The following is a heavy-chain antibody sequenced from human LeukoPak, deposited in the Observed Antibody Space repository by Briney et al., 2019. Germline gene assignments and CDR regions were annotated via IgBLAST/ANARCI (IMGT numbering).Heavy chain of an antibody. CDR2: IYSDSGDT. CDR1: GYTFTGFY. Sequence: GASVKVSCKASGYTFTGFYIHWVRQAPGQGLEWMGWIYSDSGDTNYAQKFQGRVTMTRDTSISTAYMELSSLRSEDTAVYYCARDGANYDFWSGYPFDPWGQGTLVTVSS. V-gene: IGHV1-2*02. J-gene: IGHJ5*02. CDR3: ARDGANYDFWSGYPFDP. D-gene: IGHD3-3*01.